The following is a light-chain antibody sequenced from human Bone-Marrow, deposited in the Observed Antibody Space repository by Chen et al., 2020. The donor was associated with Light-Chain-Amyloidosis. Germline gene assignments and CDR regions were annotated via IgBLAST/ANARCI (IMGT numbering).Light chain of an antibody. V-gene: IGKV3-20*01. J-gene: IGKJ4*01. Sequence: EIVLTQSPRTPSLSPGEGVNLSCRASQTISSNYLTWYQQKFGQAPRLLIYGSSSRATGIPDRFTGSGSGTDFTLTINRLEPEDFAMYYCQQYGTSPLTFGGGTKVEIK. CDR3: QQYGTSPLT. CDR1: QTISSNY. CDR2: GSS.